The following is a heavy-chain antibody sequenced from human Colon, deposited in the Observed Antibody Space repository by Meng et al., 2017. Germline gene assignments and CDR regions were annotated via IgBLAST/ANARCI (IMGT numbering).Heavy chain of an antibody. CDR1: GGSFSGYY. D-gene: IGHD6-19*01. V-gene: IGHV4-34*01. CDR3: ARRRWYSSGEI. CDR2: INHSGST. J-gene: IGHJ3*02. Sequence: SETLSLTCAVYGGSFSGYYWSWIRQPPGKGLEWIGEINHSGSTNYNPSLKSRVTISVDTSKNQCSLKLSSVTAADTAVYYCARRRWYSSGEIWGQGTMVTVSS.